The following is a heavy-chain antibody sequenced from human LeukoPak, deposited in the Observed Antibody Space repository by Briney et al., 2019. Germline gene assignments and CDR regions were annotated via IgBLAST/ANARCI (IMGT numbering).Heavy chain of an antibody. J-gene: IGHJ3*02. CDR1: GFTFSSYS. V-gene: IGHV3-21*01. D-gene: IGHD5-18*01. CDR3: ARGGSKYGYEAFDI. CDR2: ISSSSSYI. Sequence: GGSLRLSCAASGFTFSSYSMNWVRQAPGKGLEWVSSISSSSSYIYYADSVKGRFTISRDDAKNALYLQLNSLRGEDTALYYCARGGSKYGYEAFDIWGQGTMVTVSS.